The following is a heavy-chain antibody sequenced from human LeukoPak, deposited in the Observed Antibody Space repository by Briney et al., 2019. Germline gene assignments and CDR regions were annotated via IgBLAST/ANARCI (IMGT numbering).Heavy chain of an antibody. D-gene: IGHD2-2*01. J-gene: IGHJ4*02. CDR3: AKDGYCSSTSCGLRN. CDR1: GITFSSYG. CDR2: ISSTGGTT. V-gene: IGHV3-23*01. Sequence: GGSLRLSCAASGITFSSYGMSWVRQAPGKGLEWVSSISSTGGTTYYADSVKGRFTISRDNSKNTLYLQMNSLRAEDTAVYYCAKDGYCSSTSCGLRNWGQGTLVTVSS.